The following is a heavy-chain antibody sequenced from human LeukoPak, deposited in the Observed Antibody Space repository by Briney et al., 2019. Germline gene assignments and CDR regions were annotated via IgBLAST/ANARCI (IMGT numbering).Heavy chain of an antibody. Sequence: SETLSLTCAVYGGSFSGYYWSWIRQPPGKGLEWIGEINHSGSTNYNPSLKSRVTISVDTSKNQFSLKLSSVTAADTAVYYCARHQLLWFGEYLFDYWGQGTLVTVSS. CDR3: ARHQLLWFGEYLFDY. D-gene: IGHD3-10*01. J-gene: IGHJ4*02. CDR2: INHSGST. V-gene: IGHV4-34*01. CDR1: GGSFSGYY.